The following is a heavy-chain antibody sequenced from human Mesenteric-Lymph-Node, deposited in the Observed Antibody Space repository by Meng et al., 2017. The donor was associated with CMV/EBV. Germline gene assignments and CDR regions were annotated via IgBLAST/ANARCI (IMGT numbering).Heavy chain of an antibody. CDR3: ARDLGQNAFDI. D-gene: IGHD3-16*01. J-gene: IGHJ3*02. V-gene: IGHV4-39*07. Sequence: GSLRLSCTVSGGSISSRSYYWGWIRQPPGKGLEWIGSIFYSGSTNYNPSLKSRVTISVDTSKSQFSLKLNSVTAADTAVYYCARDLGQNAFDIWGQGTMVTVSS. CDR2: IFYSGST. CDR1: GGSISSRSYY.